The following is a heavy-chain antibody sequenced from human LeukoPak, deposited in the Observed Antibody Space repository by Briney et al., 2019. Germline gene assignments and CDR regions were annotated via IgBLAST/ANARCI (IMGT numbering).Heavy chain of an antibody. D-gene: IGHD5-12*01. V-gene: IGHV5-51*01. J-gene: IGHJ4*02. CDR3: ARPAILVATDRVTLANYFDY. CDR2: IYPGDSDT. Sequence: GESLKISCKGSGYSFTSYWTGWVRQMPGKGLEWMGIIYPGDSDTRYSPSFQGQVTISADKSISTAYLQWSSLKASDTAMYYCARPAILVATDRVTLANYFDYWGQGTLVTVSS. CDR1: GYSFTSYW.